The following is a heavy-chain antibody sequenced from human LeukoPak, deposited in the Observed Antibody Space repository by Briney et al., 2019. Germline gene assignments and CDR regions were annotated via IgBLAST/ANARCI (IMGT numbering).Heavy chain of an antibody. CDR2: ITSGGNT. V-gene: IGHV3-53*01. CDR3: ARGRGYRDYDRPLDY. CDR1: GFTVSSNY. J-gene: IGHJ4*02. Sequence: GGCLRLSCAASGFTVSSNYMNWVRQAPGKGLEWVAAITSGGNTYYADSVKGRFTTSRDNSKNTLYVQMNSLRAEDTAIYYCARGRGYRDYDRPLDYWGQGTLVTVSS. D-gene: IGHD5-12*01.